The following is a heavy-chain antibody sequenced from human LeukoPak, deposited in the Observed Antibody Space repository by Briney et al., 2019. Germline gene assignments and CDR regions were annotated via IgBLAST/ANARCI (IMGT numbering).Heavy chain of an antibody. CDR3: ARDLFDSTDLGY. CDR2: MNPNSGST. Sequence: ASVKVSCKASGYTFTSYDINWVRQATGQGLEWMGWMNPNSGSTGYAQKFQGRVTMTRNTSISTAYMELSSLRSEDTAVYYCARDLFDSTDLGYWGQGTLVTVSS. D-gene: IGHD2-2*01. J-gene: IGHJ4*02. CDR1: GYTFTSYD. V-gene: IGHV1-8*01.